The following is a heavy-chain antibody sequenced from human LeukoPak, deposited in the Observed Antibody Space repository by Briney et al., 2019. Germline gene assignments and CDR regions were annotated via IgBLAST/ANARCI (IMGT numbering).Heavy chain of an antibody. CDR1: GFTFSSYA. Sequence: GRSLRLSCAASGFTFSSYAVHWVRQAPGKGLEWVAVISYDGSNKYYADSVKGRFTISRDNSKNTMYLQMNSLRAEDTAVYYCARVPQVALVGVINYYMDVWGKGTTVTVSS. CDR2: ISYDGSNK. CDR3: ARVPQVALVGVINYYMDV. D-gene: IGHD1-26*01. V-gene: IGHV3-30-3*01. J-gene: IGHJ6*03.